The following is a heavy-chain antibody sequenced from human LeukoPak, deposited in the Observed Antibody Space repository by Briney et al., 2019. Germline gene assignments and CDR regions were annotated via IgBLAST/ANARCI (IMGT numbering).Heavy chain of an antibody. CDR3: ARDYYDSSGYYDPQDNWFDP. Sequence: SQTLSLTCTVSGGSISSGDYYWSWIRQPPGKGLEWIGYIYYSGSTYYNPSLKSRVTISVDTSKNQFSLKLSSVTAADTAVYYCARDYYDSSGYYDPQDNWFDPWGQGNLVTVSS. D-gene: IGHD3-22*01. J-gene: IGHJ5*02. V-gene: IGHV4-30-4*01. CDR1: GGSISSGDYY. CDR2: IYYSGST.